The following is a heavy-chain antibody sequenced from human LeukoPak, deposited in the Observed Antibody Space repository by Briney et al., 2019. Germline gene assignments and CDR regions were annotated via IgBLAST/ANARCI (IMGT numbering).Heavy chain of an antibody. Sequence: PSETLSLTCTVSGGSISSYYWSWIRQPPGKGLEWIGYIYYSGSTNYNPSLKSRVTISVDTSKNQFSLKLSSVTAADTAVYYCARGQDTAIDYWGQGTLVTVSS. J-gene: IGHJ4*02. CDR3: ARGQDTAIDY. CDR1: GGSISSYY. V-gene: IGHV4-59*01. D-gene: IGHD5-18*01. CDR2: IYYSGST.